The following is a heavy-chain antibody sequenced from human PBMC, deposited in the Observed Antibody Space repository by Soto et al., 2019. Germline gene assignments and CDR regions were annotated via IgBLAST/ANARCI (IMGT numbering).Heavy chain of an antibody. D-gene: IGHD3-9*01. CDR2: INAGNGNT. J-gene: IGHJ5*02. CDR3: ATATLTRPRFDP. Sequence: GASVKVSCKASGYTFTSYAMHWVRQAPGQRLEWMGWINAGNGNTKYSQKFQGRVTITRDTSASTAYMELSSLRSEDTAVYYCATATLTRPRFDPWGQGTLVTVSS. CDR1: GYTFTSYA. V-gene: IGHV1-3*01.